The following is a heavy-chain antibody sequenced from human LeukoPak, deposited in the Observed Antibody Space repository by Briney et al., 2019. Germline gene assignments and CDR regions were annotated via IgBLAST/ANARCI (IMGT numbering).Heavy chain of an antibody. V-gene: IGHV3-69-1*01. Sequence: GGSLRLSCAASGFTFSAYKMNWVRRTPGKGVEWVSSISSSKYIYYADSVTGRFTISRDNAKNSLYLQMTSLRAEDTAVYYCARDLLMAVWGKGTTVTVSS. CDR1: GFTFSAYK. CDR3: ARDLLMAV. J-gene: IGHJ6*03. D-gene: IGHD2-15*01. CDR2: ISSSKYI.